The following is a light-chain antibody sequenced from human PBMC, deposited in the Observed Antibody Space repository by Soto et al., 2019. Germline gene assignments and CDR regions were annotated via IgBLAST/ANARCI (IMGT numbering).Light chain of an antibody. J-gene: IGKJ1*01. CDR1: QSITSNY. CDR3: QQHGSSPWT. V-gene: IGKV3-20*01. CDR2: LAS. Sequence: EIVLTQSPGTLSLSPGERATLSCRASQSITSNYLAWYQQKPGQAPRLLIYLASNRAAGIPARFSGSGTGADLTLTINRLETEDFAVYICQQHGSSPWTFGQGTKVDIK.